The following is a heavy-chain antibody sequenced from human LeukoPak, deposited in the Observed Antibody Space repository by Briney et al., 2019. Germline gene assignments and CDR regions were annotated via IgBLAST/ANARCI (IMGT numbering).Heavy chain of an antibody. CDR3: AKVNCSSTSCYSDAFDI. V-gene: IGHV3-30*18. Sequence: GGSLRLSCAASGFTFGSYGMHWVRQAPGKGLEWVAVISYDGSNKYYADSVKGRFTISRDNSKNTLYLQMNSLRAEDTAVYYCAKVNCSSTSCYSDAFDIWGQGTMVTVSS. D-gene: IGHD2-2*01. CDR2: ISYDGSNK. J-gene: IGHJ3*02. CDR1: GFTFGSYG.